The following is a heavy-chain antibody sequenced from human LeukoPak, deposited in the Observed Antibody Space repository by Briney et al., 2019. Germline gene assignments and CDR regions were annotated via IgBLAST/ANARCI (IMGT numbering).Heavy chain of an antibody. Sequence: ASVKVCCKASGYTFTDHYIHWVRQAPGQGLEWMGWINSNNGATNYAQNFQGRVTMTRDTSISTAYMELSGLRSDDTAVYFCARDFGVSTILGGDFWGQGTLVTVSS. CDR2: INSNNGAT. D-gene: IGHD5/OR15-5a*01. CDR1: GYTFTDHY. CDR3: ARDFGVSTILGGDF. V-gene: IGHV1-2*02. J-gene: IGHJ4*02.